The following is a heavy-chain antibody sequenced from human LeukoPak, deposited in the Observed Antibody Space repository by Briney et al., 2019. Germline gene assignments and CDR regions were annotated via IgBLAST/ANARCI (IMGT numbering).Heavy chain of an antibody. V-gene: IGHV4-59*08. J-gene: IGHJ3*02. CDR1: AGSTRGYF. Sequence: SETLSLTCNVSAGSTRGYFWSWIRQPPGKGLEWIGHIYYSGGTRYNPSLKSRVTISVDTSERQFSLKLSSVTAADTAAYYCARHMTVTYDAFDIWGQGTMVTVSS. CDR2: IYYSGGT. CDR3: ARHMTVTYDAFDI. D-gene: IGHD3-22*01.